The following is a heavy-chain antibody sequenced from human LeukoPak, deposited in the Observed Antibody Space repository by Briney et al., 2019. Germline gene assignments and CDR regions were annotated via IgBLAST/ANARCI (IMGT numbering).Heavy chain of an antibody. CDR3: ARDCSSTSCYRAFDY. V-gene: IGHV4-61*10. D-gene: IGHD2-2*01. CDR1: GGSVSSGTYY. Sequence: PSETLSLTCTVSGGSVSSGTYYWSWIRQPAGKGLEWIGRIYSSGSTNYNPSLKSRVTMSVDTSKNQFSLKLSSVTAADTAVYYCARDCSSTSCYRAFDYWGQGTLVTVSS. J-gene: IGHJ4*02. CDR2: IYSSGST.